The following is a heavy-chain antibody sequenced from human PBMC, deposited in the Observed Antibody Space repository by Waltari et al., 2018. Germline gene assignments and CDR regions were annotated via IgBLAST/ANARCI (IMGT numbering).Heavy chain of an antibody. CDR1: GFTFGDHG. V-gene: IGHV3-30*02. D-gene: IGHD3-22*01. Sequence: QLVESGGGVVQPGGSLGLACVVPGFTFGDHGIHWVRQAPGKGLEWVSFIRHDGTYTYYADSVKGRFGISRDNSKNTAYLQMDSLGPEDTAVYSCARDRGGYGDFVSWFDPWGQGTLVTVSS. CDR3: ARDRGGYGDFVSWFDP. CDR2: IRHDGTYT. J-gene: IGHJ5*02.